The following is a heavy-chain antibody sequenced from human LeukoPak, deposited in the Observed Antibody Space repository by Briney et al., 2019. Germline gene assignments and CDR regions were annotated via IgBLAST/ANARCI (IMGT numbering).Heavy chain of an antibody. D-gene: IGHD1-26*01. CDR3: ARRASYQPFDY. J-gene: IGHJ4*02. Sequence: SETLSLTCAVYGGSFSGYYWSWIRQPPGKGLEWIGEINHSGSTNYNPSLKSRVTISVDTSKNQFSLKLSSVTAADTAVYYCARRASYQPFDYWGQGTLVTVSS. V-gene: IGHV4-34*01. CDR1: GGSFSGYY. CDR2: INHSGST.